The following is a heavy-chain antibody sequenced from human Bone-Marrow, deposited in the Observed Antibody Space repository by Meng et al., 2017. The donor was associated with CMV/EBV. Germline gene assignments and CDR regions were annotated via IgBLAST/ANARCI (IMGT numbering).Heavy chain of an antibody. CDR3: ARRREYCSSTSCYIGPRYYYYGMDV. V-gene: IGHV1-2*02. Sequence: ASVKVSCKASGYTFTGYYMHWVRQAPGQGLEWMGWINPNSGGTNYAQKFQGRVTMTRDTSISTAYMELSRLRSDDTAVYYCARRREYCSSTSCYIGPRYYYYGMDVWGQGTTVTASS. CDR2: INPNSGGT. CDR1: GYTFTGYY. D-gene: IGHD2-2*02. J-gene: IGHJ6*02.